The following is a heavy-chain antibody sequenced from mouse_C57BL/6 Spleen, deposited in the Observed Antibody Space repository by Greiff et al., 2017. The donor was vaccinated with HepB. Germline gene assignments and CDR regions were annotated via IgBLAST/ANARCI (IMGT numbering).Heavy chain of an antibody. V-gene: IGHV14-3*01. CDR2: IDPANGNT. J-gene: IGHJ3*01. Sequence: EVQLQESVAELVRPGASVKLSCTASGFNIKNTYMHWVKQRPEQGLEWIGRIDPANGNTKYDPKFQGKATITADTSSNTAYLQLSSLTSADTAISYCAGARSCGTGFAYWGQGTLVTVSA. CDR3: AGARSCGTGFAY. D-gene: IGHD3-1*01. CDR1: GFNIKNTY.